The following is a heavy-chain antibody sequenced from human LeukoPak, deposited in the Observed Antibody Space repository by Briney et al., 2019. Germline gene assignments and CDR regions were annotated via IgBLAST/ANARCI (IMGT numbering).Heavy chain of an antibody. J-gene: IGHJ5*02. D-gene: IGHD3-3*01. CDR1: GYTFTSYY. Sequence: ASVKVSCKASGYTFTSYYMHWVRQAPGQGLEWMGIINPSGGSTSYAQKFQGRVTMTRDMSTSTVYMELSSLRSEDTAVYYCARATLFWSGFPDNWFDPWGQGTLVTVSS. CDR3: ARATLFWSGFPDNWFDP. CDR2: INPSGGST. V-gene: IGHV1-46*01.